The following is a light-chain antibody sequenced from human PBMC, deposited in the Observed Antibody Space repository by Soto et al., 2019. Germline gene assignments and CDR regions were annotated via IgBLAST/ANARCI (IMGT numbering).Light chain of an antibody. CDR3: HQYYDLPT. CDR2: WSS. V-gene: IGKV4-1*01. J-gene: IGKJ1*01. CDR1: RSLLSISNNKDH. Sequence: DIVLTQSPDSLAVSLGERATINCRSSRSLLSISNNKDHLAWYQQKPGQPPKLLINWSSIRESGVPDRFSGSGSGSDFTLTSSSLQSEDGAVYICHQYYDLPTFGKGTEVHIK.